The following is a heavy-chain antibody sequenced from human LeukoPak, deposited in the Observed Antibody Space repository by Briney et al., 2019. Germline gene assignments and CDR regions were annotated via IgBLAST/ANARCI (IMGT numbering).Heavy chain of an antibody. V-gene: IGHV4-4*09. D-gene: IGHD2-2*01. Sequence: SETLSLTCTVSGGSISGYYWSWIRQPPGKGLEWIGYIYTSGNTNYNPSLKSRVTISVDTSKNQFSLKLSSVTAADTAVYYCARQSCCSTSCWNLLDYWGQGTLVTVSS. J-gene: IGHJ4*02. CDR2: IYTSGNT. CDR3: ARQSCCSTSCWNLLDY. CDR1: GGSISGYY.